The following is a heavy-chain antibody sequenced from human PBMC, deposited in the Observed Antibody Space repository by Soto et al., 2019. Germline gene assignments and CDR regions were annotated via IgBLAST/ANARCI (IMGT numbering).Heavy chain of an antibody. D-gene: IGHD6-19*01. CDR2: IYYSGNT. CDR3: ARHALDMVGSGWSNYYYYYGMDV. V-gene: IGHV4-31*03. Sequence: SETLSLTCTVSGGSISSGYYWSWIRQHPVKGLEWIGYIYYSGNTYYNPSLKSRVSISLDTSKSQFSLKLDSVTAADTAVYYCARHALDMVGSGWSNYYYYYGMDVWGQGTTVTVSS. J-gene: IGHJ6*02. CDR1: GGSISSGYY.